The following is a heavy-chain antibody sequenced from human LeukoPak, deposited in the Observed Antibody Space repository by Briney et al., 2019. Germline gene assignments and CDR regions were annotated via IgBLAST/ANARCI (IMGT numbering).Heavy chain of an antibody. Sequence: PGGSLRLSCAASGFTFSSYGMHWVRQAPGKGLEWVAVIWYDGSNKYYADSVKGRFTISRDNSKNTLYLQMNSLRAEDTAVYYCARDHSYYDSSNYYFDYWGQGTLVTVSS. CDR2: IWYDGSNK. CDR3: ARDHSYYDSSNYYFDY. D-gene: IGHD3-22*01. V-gene: IGHV3-33*01. CDR1: GFTFSSYG. J-gene: IGHJ4*02.